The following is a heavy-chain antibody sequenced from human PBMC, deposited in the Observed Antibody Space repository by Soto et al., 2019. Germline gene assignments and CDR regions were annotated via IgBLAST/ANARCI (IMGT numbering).Heavy chain of an antibody. CDR2: IYYSGGI. D-gene: IGHD5-18*01. CDR1: GGSMSNNH. V-gene: IGHV4-59*08. CDR3: AETYSSRFDY. J-gene: IGHJ4*02. Sequence: SETLSLTCTVSGGSMSNNHWSWIRQPPGKGLEWIGYIYYSGGINYNPSLKGRVTISVDTSKNQFSLKLNSVTAADTAVYYCAETYSSRFDYWGQGALVTVSS.